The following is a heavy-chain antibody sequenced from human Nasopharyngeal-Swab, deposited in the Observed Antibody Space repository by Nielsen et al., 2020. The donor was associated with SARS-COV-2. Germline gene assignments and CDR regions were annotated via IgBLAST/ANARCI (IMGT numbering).Heavy chain of an antibody. CDR3: ARDSSGYWAWYFDL. CDR1: GGSISSGSYY. Sequence: SETLSLTCTVSGGSISSGSYYWSWIRQPAGKGLEWIGRIYTSGSTNYNPSLKSRVTISVDTSKNQFSLKLSSVTAADTAVYYCARDSSGYWAWYFDLWGRGTLVTDSS. D-gene: IGHD3-22*01. J-gene: IGHJ2*01. CDR2: IYTSGST. V-gene: IGHV4-61*02.